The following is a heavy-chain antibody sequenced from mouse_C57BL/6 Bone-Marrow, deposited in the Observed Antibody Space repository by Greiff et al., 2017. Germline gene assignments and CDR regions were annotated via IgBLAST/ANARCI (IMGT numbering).Heavy chain of an antibody. Sequence: QVPLKESGPGLVAPSQSLSITCTVSGFSLTSYAISWVRQPPGKGLEWLGVIWTGGGTHYNSALKSRLSISKDNSKSQVFLKMNSLQTDDTARYYCARGAGGGYWGQGTTLTVSS. CDR2: IWTGGGT. V-gene: IGHV2-9-1*01. CDR3: ARGAGGGY. CDR1: GFSLTSYA. J-gene: IGHJ2*01.